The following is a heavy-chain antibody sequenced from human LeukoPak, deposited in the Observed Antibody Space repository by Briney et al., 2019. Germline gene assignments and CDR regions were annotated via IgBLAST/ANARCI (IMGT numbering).Heavy chain of an antibody. Sequence: KPSETLSLTCTVSGGSISSYYWSWIRQPPGKGLEWIGYIYYSGSTNYNPSLKSRVTISVDTSKNQLSLKLSSVTAADTAVYYCARDFTGYYGMDVWGQGTTVTVSS. CDR1: GGSISSYY. V-gene: IGHV4-59*01. D-gene: IGHD3-9*01. CDR2: IYYSGST. J-gene: IGHJ6*02. CDR3: ARDFTGYYGMDV.